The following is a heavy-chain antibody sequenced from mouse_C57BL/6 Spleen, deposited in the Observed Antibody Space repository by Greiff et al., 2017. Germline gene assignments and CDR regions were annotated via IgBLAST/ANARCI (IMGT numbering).Heavy chain of an antibody. CDR1: GYTFTSYW. V-gene: IGHV1-52*01. D-gene: IGHD2-1*01. CDR3: AREDICYGNYGGAMDY. Sequence: QVQLQQPGAELVRPGSSVKLSCKASGYTFTSYWMHWVKQRPIQGLEWIGNIDPSDSETHYNQKFKDKATLTVDKSSSTAYMQLSSLTSEDSAVYYCAREDICYGNYGGAMDYWGQGTSVTVSS. CDR2: IDPSDSET. J-gene: IGHJ4*01.